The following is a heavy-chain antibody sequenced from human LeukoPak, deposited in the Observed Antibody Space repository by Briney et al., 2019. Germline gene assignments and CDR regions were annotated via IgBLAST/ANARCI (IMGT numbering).Heavy chain of an antibody. CDR2: IYYSGSA. D-gene: IGHD3-10*01. CDR3: AREGFGIDYYYMDV. Sequence: SETLSLTCTVSGGSISSYQWSWIRQPPGKGLEWIGNIYYSGSANYNPSLKSRVTISVDTSKNQFSLKLSPVTAADTAVYYCAREGFGIDYYYMDVWGKGTTVTVSS. CDR1: GGSISSYQ. J-gene: IGHJ6*03. V-gene: IGHV4-59*12.